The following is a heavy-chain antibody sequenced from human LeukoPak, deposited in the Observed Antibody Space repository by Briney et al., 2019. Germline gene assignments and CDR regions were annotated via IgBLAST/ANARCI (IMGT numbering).Heavy chain of an antibody. V-gene: IGHV1-2*02. Sequence: ASVKVSCKASGYTFTGYYMHWVRQAPGQGLEWMGCINPNSGGTNYAQKFQGRVTMTRDTSISTAYMELSRLRSDDTAVYYCARVHIRQRLVPWNYWGQGTLVTVSS. CDR1: GYTFTGYY. J-gene: IGHJ4*02. CDR3: ARVHIRQRLVPWNY. CDR2: INPNSGGT. D-gene: IGHD6-13*01.